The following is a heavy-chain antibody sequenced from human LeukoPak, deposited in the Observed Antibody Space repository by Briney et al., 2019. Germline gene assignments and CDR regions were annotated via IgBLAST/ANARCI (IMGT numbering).Heavy chain of an antibody. V-gene: IGHV1-18*01. CDR1: GYTFITYG. CDR2: INGYNGDT. J-gene: IGHJ3*01. D-gene: IGHD2-15*01. Sequence: ASVKVSCKASGYTFITYGISWVRQAPGQGLEWMGWINGYNGDTKYAERLKGRVTMTRDTSTSTAYMELRSLRPDATAVYYCARDDQAEDIVLVAALREYGLDFWGQGTAVIVSS. CDR3: ARDDQAEDIVLVAALREYGLDF.